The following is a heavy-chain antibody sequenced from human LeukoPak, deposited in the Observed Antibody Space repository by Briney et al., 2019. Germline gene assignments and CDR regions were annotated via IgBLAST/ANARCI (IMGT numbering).Heavy chain of an antibody. D-gene: IGHD3-16*01. CDR1: GFTFSSYW. V-gene: IGHV3-7*01. Sequence: GGSLRLSCAASGFTFSSYWMTWVRQAPGRGLEWVATIKADGGDKYYVNSVKGRFTISRDNAMNSLSLQMDSLRAEDTAVYYCARGGLWGGDYWGQGTLVTVSS. CDR2: IKADGGDK. CDR3: ARGGLWGGDY. J-gene: IGHJ4*02.